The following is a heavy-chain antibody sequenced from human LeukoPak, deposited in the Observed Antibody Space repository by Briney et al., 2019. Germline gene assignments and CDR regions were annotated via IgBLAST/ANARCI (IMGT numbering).Heavy chain of an antibody. CDR2: IYYSGST. CDR3: ARVGLSYYYYYMDV. Sequence: PSETLSLTCTVSGGSISSHYWSWIRQPPGKGLEWIGYIYYSGSTNYNPSLKSRVTISVDTSKNQFSLKLSSATAADTAVYYCARVGLSYYYYYMDVWGKGTTVTVSS. J-gene: IGHJ6*03. V-gene: IGHV4-59*11. CDR1: GGSISSHY.